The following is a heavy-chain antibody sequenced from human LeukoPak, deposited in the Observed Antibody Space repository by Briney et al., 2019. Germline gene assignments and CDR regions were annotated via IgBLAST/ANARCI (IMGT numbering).Heavy chain of an antibody. CDR3: ARDREGYDILTGPGAAFDI. Sequence: ASVKVSCKASGYTFTGYYMHWVRQAPGQGLEWMGWINPNSGGTSYAQKFQGRVTMTRDTSISTAYMELSRLRSDDTAVYYCARDREGYDILTGPGAAFDIWGQGTMVTVSS. CDR2: INPNSGGT. V-gene: IGHV1-2*02. J-gene: IGHJ3*02. CDR1: GYTFTGYY. D-gene: IGHD3-9*01.